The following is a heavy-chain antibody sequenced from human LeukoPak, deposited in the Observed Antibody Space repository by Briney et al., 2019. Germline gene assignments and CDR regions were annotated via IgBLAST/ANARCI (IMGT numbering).Heavy chain of an antibody. CDR3: ELMVRGVMVY. CDR1: GYTFTSYG. J-gene: IGHJ4*02. Sequence: ASVKVSCKASGYTFTSYGISWVRQAPGQGLEWMGWISAYNGNTNYAQKLQGRVTMTTDTSTSTAYMELSSLRSEDTAVYYCELMVRGVMVYWGQGNPGHRLL. V-gene: IGHV1-18*01. CDR2: ISAYNGNT. D-gene: IGHD3-10*01.